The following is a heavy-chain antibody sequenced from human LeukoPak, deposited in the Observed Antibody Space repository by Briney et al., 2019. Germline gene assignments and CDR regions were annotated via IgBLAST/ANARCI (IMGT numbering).Heavy chain of an antibody. D-gene: IGHD6-13*01. J-gene: IGHJ3*02. CDR3: AKDGDPAAGHGWDAFDI. Sequence: GGSLRLSCAASGFTFSSYGMHWVRQAPGKGLAWVAVISYDGGNKYHADSVKGRFTISRDNSKNTLYLQMNSLRPEDTAVYYCAKDGDPAAGHGWDAFDIWGQGTMVTVSS. V-gene: IGHV3-30*18. CDR2: ISYDGGNK. CDR1: GFTFSSYG.